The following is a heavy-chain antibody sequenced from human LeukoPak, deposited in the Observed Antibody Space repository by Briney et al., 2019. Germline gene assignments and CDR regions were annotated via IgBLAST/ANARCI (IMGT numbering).Heavy chain of an antibody. CDR2: SYYSGST. CDR3: ARLNDFWSGYYIGWYYFDY. J-gene: IGHJ4*02. CDR1: GGSISSGGYY. D-gene: IGHD3-3*01. Sequence: SETLSLTCTVSGGSISSGGYYWSWIRQHPGKGLEWIGYSYYSGSTYYNPSLKSRVTISVYTTKNQFSLKLSSVTAADTAVYYCARLNDFWSGYYIGWYYFDYWGQGTLVTVSS. V-gene: IGHV4-31*03.